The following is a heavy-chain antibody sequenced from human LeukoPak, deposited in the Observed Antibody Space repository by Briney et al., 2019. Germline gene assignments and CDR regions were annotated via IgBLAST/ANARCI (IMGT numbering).Heavy chain of an antibody. D-gene: IGHD1-26*01. V-gene: IGHV3-21*01. CDR2: ITSGSSYI. J-gene: IGHJ6*03. CDR3: ARDPYSGSYGNYYYYFMDV. Sequence: GGSLRLSCAASGLTFSSYNMNWVRQAPGKGLEWVSSITSGSSYIYYADSVKGRFTISRDNAKNSLYLQMNSLRAEDTAVYYCARDPYSGSYGNYYYYFMDVWGKGTTVTISS. CDR1: GLTFSSYN.